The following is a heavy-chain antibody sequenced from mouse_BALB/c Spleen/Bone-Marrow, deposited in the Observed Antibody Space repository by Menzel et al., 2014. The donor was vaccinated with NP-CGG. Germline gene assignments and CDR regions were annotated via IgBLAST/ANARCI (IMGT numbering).Heavy chain of an antibody. CDR3: ARYYGNYFDY. Sequence: EVKVEESGPGLVKPSQTVSLTCTVTGISITTGNYRWSWIRQFPGNKLEWIGYIYYSGTITYNPSLTSRTTITRDTSKNQIFLEMNSLTAEDTATYYCARYYGNYFDYWGQGTTLTVSS. CDR2: IYYSGTI. D-gene: IGHD1-1*02. CDR1: GISITTGNYR. J-gene: IGHJ2*01. V-gene: IGHV3-5*02.